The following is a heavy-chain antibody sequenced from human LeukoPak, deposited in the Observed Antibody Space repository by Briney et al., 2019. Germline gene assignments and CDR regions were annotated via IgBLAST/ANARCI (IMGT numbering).Heavy chain of an antibody. CDR3: ARATFDSRGYYYEGEY. V-gene: IGHV4-34*01. D-gene: IGHD3-22*01. CDR1: GGSLRGYY. J-gene: IGHJ4*02. Sequence: PLETLSLSCAVSGGSLRGYYSSWVRPCPRKGVECIWEINHSGSTNYNPSLKSRVTISVDTSKNQFSLKLSSVTAADTAVYYCARATFDSRGYYYEGEYWGQGTLVTVSS. CDR2: INHSGST.